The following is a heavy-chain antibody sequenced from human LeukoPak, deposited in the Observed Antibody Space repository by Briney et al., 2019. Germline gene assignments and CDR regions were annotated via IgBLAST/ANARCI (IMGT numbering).Heavy chain of an antibody. CDR1: GFTFSSYS. CDR3: ARVGARIAILGYFDY. J-gene: IGHJ4*02. D-gene: IGHD6-13*01. V-gene: IGHV3-21*01. Sequence: PGGSLRLSCAASGFTFSSYSMNWVRQAPGKGLEWVSSISSSSSYIYYADSVKGRFTISRDNAKNSLYLQMNSLRAEDTAVYYCARVGARIAILGYFDYWGQGTLVTVSS. CDR2: ISSSSSYI.